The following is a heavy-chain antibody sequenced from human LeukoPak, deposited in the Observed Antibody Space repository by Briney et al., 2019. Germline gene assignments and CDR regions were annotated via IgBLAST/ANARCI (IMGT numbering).Heavy chain of an antibody. J-gene: IGHJ4*02. CDR1: GFTFSSYA. V-gene: IGHV3-23*01. D-gene: IGHD3-9*01. CDR3: AKDFAYYDILTGYPDPFFDY. Sequence: GGSLRLSCAASGFTFSSYAMSWVRQAPGKGLEWVSAISGSGGSTYYADSVKGRFTISRDNSKNTLYLQMNSLRAEDTAVYYCAKDFAYYDILTGYPDPFFDYWGQGTLVTVSS. CDR2: ISGSGGST.